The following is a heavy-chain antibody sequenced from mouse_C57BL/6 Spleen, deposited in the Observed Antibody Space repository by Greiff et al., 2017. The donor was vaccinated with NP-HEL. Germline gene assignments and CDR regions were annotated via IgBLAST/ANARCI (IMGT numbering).Heavy chain of an antibody. Sequence: QLQQPGAELVKPGASVKLSCKASGYTFTSYWMPWVKQRPGQGLEWIGMIPPNSGSTNYNEKFKSKATLTVDKSSSTAYMQLSSLTSEDSAVYYCAREGTTVVASYYAMDYWGQGTSVTVSS. CDR1: GYTFTSYW. V-gene: IGHV1-64*01. CDR3: AREGTTVVASYYAMDY. D-gene: IGHD1-1*01. CDR2: IPPNSGST. J-gene: IGHJ4*01.